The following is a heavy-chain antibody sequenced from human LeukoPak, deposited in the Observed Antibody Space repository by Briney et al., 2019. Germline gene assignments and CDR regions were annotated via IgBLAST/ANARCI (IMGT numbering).Heavy chain of an antibody. D-gene: IGHD6-13*01. CDR2: INPSSGVT. CDR1: GYTFTSYG. Sequence: GASVKVSCKASGYTFTSYGISWVRQAPGQGLEWVGWINPSSGVTNYAQKFQGRVTITRDTSISTAYMELSGLRSDDTAVYYCARVIIGHDSSSNFDYWGQGTLVTVSS. V-gene: IGHV1-2*02. CDR3: ARVIIGHDSSSNFDY. J-gene: IGHJ4*02.